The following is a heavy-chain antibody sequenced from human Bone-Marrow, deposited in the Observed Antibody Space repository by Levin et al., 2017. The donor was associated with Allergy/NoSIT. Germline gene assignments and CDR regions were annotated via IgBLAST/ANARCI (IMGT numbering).Heavy chain of an antibody. Sequence: GESLKISCAASGFTLSSYSMNWVRQAPGKGLEWVSSISAGSHDTYYAASVKGRFTISRDNAKNSLYLQLNSLRAGDTAVYYCARVPAWVDYVVSNDYWGQGTLVTVSS. CDR2: ISAGSHDT. D-gene: IGHD4-17*01. CDR3: ARVPAWVDYVVSNDY. J-gene: IGHJ4*02. CDR1: GFTLSSYS. V-gene: IGHV3-21*01.